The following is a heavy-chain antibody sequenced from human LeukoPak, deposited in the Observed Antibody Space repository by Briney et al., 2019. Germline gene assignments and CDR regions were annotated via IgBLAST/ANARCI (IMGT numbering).Heavy chain of an antibody. CDR1: GFTFSSYA. V-gene: IGHV3-7*01. CDR3: ARFSITMVRVDYYYYMDV. CDR2: IKQDGSEK. D-gene: IGHD3-10*01. Sequence: PGGSLRLSCAASGFTFSSYAMSWVRQAPGKGLEWVANIKQDGSEKYYVDSVKGRFTISRDNAKNSLYLQMNSLRAEDTAVYYCARFSITMVRVDYYYYMDVWGKGTTVTISS. J-gene: IGHJ6*03.